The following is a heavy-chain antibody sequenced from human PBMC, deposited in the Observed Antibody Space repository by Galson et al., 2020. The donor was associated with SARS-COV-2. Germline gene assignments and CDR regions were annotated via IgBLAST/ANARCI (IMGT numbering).Heavy chain of an antibody. D-gene: IGHD1-1*01. V-gene: IGHV4-61*02. CDR1: GGSISSGIYF. CDR3: ATEPLTLTNEY. Sequence: SETLSLTCSVSGGSISSGIYFWSWIRQPAGKGLEWIGRIHSGGSTNYNPSLKSRVTISVDTSKNQFSLKLSSVTAADTAVYYCATEPLTLTNEYWGQGTLVTVSS. J-gene: IGHJ4*02. CDR2: IHSGGST.